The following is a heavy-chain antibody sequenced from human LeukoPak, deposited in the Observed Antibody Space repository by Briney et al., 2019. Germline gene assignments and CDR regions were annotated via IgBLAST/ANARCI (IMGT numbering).Heavy chain of an antibody. D-gene: IGHD2-2*01. CDR1: GGSFSGYY. CDR2: INHSGST. V-gene: IGHV4-34*01. CDR3: ASQPTPDIVVVPAAPDAFDI. Sequence: SETLSLTCAVYGGSFSGYYWSWIRQPPGKGLEWIGKINHSGSTNYNPSLKSRVTISVDTSKNQFSLKLSSVTAADTAVYYCASQPTPDIVVVPAAPDAFDIWGQGTMVTVSS. J-gene: IGHJ3*02.